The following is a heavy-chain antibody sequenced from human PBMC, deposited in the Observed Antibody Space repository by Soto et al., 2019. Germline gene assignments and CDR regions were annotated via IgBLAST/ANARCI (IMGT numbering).Heavy chain of an antibody. D-gene: IGHD1-26*01. CDR3: ARADSSGELYYFDY. V-gene: IGHV4-34*01. J-gene: IGHJ4*02. CDR1: GGSFSGYY. Sequence: SETLSLTCAVYGGSFSGYYWSWIRQPPGKGLEWIGEINHSGSTNYNPSLKSRVTISVDTSKNQFSLKLSSVTAADTAVYYCARADSSGELYYFDYWGQGTLVTVSS. CDR2: INHSGST.